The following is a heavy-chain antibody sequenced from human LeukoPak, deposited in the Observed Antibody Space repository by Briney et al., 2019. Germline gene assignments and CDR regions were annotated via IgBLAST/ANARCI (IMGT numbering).Heavy chain of an antibody. Sequence: PGGSLRLSCAASGFAFSSYSMNWVRQAPGKGLEWVSSISSSSSYIYYADSVKGRLTIFRDNSKNTLYLQMNSLRAEDTAVYYCAKDFGFLDLYYYYYMDVWGKGTTVTVSS. CDR3: AKDFGFLDLYYYYYMDV. J-gene: IGHJ6*03. CDR1: GFAFSSYS. CDR2: ISSSSSYI. V-gene: IGHV3-21*01. D-gene: IGHD3-3*01.